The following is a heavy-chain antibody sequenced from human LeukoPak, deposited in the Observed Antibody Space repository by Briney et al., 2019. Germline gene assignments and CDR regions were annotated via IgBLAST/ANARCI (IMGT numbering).Heavy chain of an antibody. CDR2: ISSSSSYI. J-gene: IGHJ4*02. CDR3: AKRGGGYYVDY. Sequence: HPGGSLRPSCAASGFTFSSYSMNWVRQAPGKGLEWVSSISSSSSYIYYADSVKGRFTISRDNAKNSLYLQMNSLRAEDTAVYYCAKRGGGYYVDYWGQGTLVTVSS. CDR1: GFTFSSYS. D-gene: IGHD1-26*01. V-gene: IGHV3-21*01.